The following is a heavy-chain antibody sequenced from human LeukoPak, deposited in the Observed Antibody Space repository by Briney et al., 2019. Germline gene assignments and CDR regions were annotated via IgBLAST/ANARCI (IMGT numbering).Heavy chain of an antibody. CDR3: ARDTFKASIAAAEACDY. CDR2: ISAYNGST. V-gene: IGHV1-18*01. CDR1: GYTFTSYG. J-gene: IGHJ4*02. Sequence: GASVKVSCKASGYTFTSYGISWVRQAPGQGLEWMGWISAYNGSTNYAQKLQGRVTMTTDTSTSTAYMELRSLRSDDTAVYYCARDTFKASIAAAEACDYWGQGTLVTVSS. D-gene: IGHD6-13*01.